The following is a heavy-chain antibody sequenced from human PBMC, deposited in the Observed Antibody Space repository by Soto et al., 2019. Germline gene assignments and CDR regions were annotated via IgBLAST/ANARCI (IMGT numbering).Heavy chain of an antibody. CDR1: GFTFSNAW. Sequence: GGSLRLSCAASGFTFSNAWMNWVRQAPGKGLEWVGRIKSKTDGGTTDYAAPVKGRFTISRDDSKNTLYLQMNSLKTEDTAVYYCTTDVFVSGGFGEFDYWGQGTLVTVSS. CDR2: IKSKTDGGTT. V-gene: IGHV3-15*07. CDR3: TTDVFVSGGFGEFDY. J-gene: IGHJ4*02. D-gene: IGHD3-10*01.